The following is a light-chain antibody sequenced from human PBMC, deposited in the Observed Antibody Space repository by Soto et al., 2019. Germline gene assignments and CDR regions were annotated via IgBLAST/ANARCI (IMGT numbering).Light chain of an antibody. V-gene: IGKV3-20*01. CDR1: QSVSSN. Sequence: EIVMTQSLATLSVSPGERATLSCRASQSVSSNLVWYQQKPGQAPRLLIYGASNRATGIPDRFSGSGSGTDFTLTISRLEPEDFAVYYCQQYGSSGTFGQGTKVDIK. J-gene: IGKJ1*01. CDR2: GAS. CDR3: QQYGSSGT.